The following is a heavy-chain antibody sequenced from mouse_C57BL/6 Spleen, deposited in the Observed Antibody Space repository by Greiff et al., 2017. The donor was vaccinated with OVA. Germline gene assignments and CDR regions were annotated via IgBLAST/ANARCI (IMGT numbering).Heavy chain of an antibody. CDR1: GFSLTSYG. D-gene: IGHD2-4*01. CDR2: IWSGGST. CDR3: ARNSVYYDYEEGFAY. J-gene: IGHJ3*01. Sequence: QVQLKESGPGLVQPSQSLSITCTVSGFSLTSYGVHWVRQSPGKGLEWLGVIWSGGSTDYNAAFISRLSISKDNSKSQVFFKMNSLQADDTAIYYCARNSVYYDYEEGFAYWGQGTLVTVSA. V-gene: IGHV2-2*01.